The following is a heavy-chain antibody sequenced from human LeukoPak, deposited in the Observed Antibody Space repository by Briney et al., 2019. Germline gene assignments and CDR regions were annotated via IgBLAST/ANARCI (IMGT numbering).Heavy chain of an antibody. Sequence: RPGGSLRLSCAASGFTFDDYGMSWVRQAPGKGLEWVSGINWNGGSTGYADSVKGRFTISRDNAKNSLYLLMNSLRAEDTALYYCARDLPWEPYGDYWGQGTLVTVSS. CDR3: ARDLPWEPYGDY. D-gene: IGHD1-14*01. CDR2: INWNGGST. J-gene: IGHJ4*02. CDR1: GFTFDDYG. V-gene: IGHV3-20*04.